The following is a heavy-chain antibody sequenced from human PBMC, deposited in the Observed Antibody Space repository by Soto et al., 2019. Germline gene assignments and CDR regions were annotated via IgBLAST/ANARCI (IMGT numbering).Heavy chain of an antibody. D-gene: IGHD2-15*01. V-gene: IGHV1-18*01. CDR2: ISAYNGNT. J-gene: IGHJ6*02. Sequence: ASVKVSCKASGYTFTSYGISWVRQAPGQGLEWMGWISAYNGNTSYAQKLQGRVTMTTDTSTSTAYMELRSLRSDDTAVYYCARDGEGRYCSGGSCYSGFQGYYGLHVWGQGSAVTVS. CDR1: GYTFTSYG. CDR3: ARDGEGRYCSGGSCYSGFQGYYGLHV.